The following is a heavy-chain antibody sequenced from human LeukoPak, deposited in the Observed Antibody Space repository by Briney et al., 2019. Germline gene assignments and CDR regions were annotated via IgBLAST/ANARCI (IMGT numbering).Heavy chain of an antibody. J-gene: IGHJ4*02. CDR2: IYYNGSD. Sequence: SDTLSLTCTVSGGSITISSYYWGWIRQPPAKGLEGIHNIYYNGSDYYNPSLNSRVTISVGTSKHQLSLNLNSVPAADTAVYFCARQGRSSYHDSSGYSDYWGQGTLVSVSS. D-gene: IGHD3-22*01. CDR3: ARQGRSSYHDSSGYSDY. V-gene: IGHV4-39*01. CDR1: GGSITISSYY.